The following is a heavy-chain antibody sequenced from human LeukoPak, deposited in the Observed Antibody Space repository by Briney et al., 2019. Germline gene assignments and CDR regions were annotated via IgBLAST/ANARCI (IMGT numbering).Heavy chain of an antibody. V-gene: IGHV3-30*04. CDR1: GFTFSSYA. CDR3: ARSQDYYGSGSYSKFDY. J-gene: IGHJ4*02. CDR2: ISYDGSNK. D-gene: IGHD3-10*01. Sequence: PGGSLRLSCAASGFTFSSYAMHWVRQAPGKGLEWVAVISYDGSNKYYADSVKGRFTISRDNSKNTLYLQMNSLRAEDTAVYYCARSQDYYGSGSYSKFDYWGQGTLVTVSS.